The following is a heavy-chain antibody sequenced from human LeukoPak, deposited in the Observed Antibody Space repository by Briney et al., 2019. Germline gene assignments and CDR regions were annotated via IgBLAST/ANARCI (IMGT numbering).Heavy chain of an antibody. J-gene: IGHJ6*03. CDR2: ISGSDGST. Sequence: PGGSLRLSCAASGFTFSSYAMSWVRQAPGKGLEWVSGISGSDGSTYYADSVKGRFTISRDNSKNTLYLQMNSLRAEDAAVYYCAKVCSSTSCYYYYYMDVWGKGTTVTVSS. CDR3: AKVCSSTSCYYYYYMDV. V-gene: IGHV3-23*01. CDR1: GFTFSSYA. D-gene: IGHD2-2*01.